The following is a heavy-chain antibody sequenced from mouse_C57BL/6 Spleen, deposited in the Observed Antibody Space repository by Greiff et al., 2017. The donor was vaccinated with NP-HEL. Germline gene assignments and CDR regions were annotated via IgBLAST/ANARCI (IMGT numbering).Heavy chain of an antibody. D-gene: IGHD1-1*02. J-gene: IGHJ2*01. Sequence: QVQLQQPGAELVKPGASVKLSCKASGYTFTSYWMQWVKQRPGQGLEWIGEIDPSDSYTNYNQKFKGKATLTVETSSSTAYMQLSSRTSEDSAVYYCAREGGSLDYWGQGTTLTVSS. CDR3: AREGGSLDY. V-gene: IGHV1-50*01. CDR2: IDPSDSYT. CDR1: GYTFTSYW.